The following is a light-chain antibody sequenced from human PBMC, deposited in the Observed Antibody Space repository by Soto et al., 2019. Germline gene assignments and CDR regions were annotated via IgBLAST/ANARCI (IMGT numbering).Light chain of an antibody. J-gene: IGKJ1*01. CDR1: QDISVL. Sequence: DIQLNQSPSTLSALVGDRVTITCRASQDISVLLAWYQQKPGKAPKFLIYKASSLESGVPSRFSGNGSGTEFALTISSLHPDDFATYYCQQYNSYPWTFGQGTMVDVK. CDR3: QQYNSYPWT. V-gene: IGKV1-5*03. CDR2: KAS.